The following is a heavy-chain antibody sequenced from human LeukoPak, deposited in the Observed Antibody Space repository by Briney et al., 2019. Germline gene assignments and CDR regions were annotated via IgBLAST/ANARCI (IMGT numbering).Heavy chain of an antibody. CDR1: GGSISSYY. J-gene: IGHJ3*02. CDR3: AGFPVYDFWSDTRRGAFDI. CDR2: IYYSGST. D-gene: IGHD3-3*01. Sequence: SETLSLTCTVSGGSISSYYWSWIRQPPGKGLEWIGYIYYSGSTNYNPSLKSRVTISVDTSKNQFSLKLSSVTAADTAVYYCAGFPVYDFWSDTRRGAFDIWGQGTMVTVSS. V-gene: IGHV4-59*01.